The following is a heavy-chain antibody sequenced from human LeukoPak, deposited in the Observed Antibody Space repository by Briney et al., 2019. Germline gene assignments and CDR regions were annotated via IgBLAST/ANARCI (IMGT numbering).Heavy chain of an antibody. J-gene: IGHJ3*02. D-gene: IGHD5-12*01. CDR1: GFTFSSYA. CDR3: AKDGRGGYVLDAFDI. CDR2: ISGSGGST. Sequence: GGSLRLSCAASGFTFSSYAMSWVRQAPGKGLEWVSAISGSGGSTYYADSVKGRFTISRDNSENTLYLQMNSLRAEDTAVYYCAKDGRGGYVLDAFDIWGQGTMVTVSS. V-gene: IGHV3-23*01.